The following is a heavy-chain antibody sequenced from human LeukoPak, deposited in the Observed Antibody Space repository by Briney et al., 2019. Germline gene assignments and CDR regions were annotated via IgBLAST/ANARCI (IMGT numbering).Heavy chain of an antibody. CDR1: GFTFSSYW. CDR3: AREAQTEWLRNDGYYYMDV. D-gene: IGHD5-12*01. Sequence: PGGSLRLSCAASGFTFSSYWMSWVRQAPGKGLEWVANIKQDGSEKSYVDSVKGRFTISRDNAKNSLYLQMNSLRAEDTAVYYCAREAQTEWLRNDGYYYMDVWGEGTTVTISS. J-gene: IGHJ6*03. CDR2: IKQDGSEK. V-gene: IGHV3-7*01.